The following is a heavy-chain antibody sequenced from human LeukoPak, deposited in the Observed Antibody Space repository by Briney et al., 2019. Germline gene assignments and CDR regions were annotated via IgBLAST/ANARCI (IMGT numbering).Heavy chain of an antibody. CDR2: IYYSGST. CDR3: ARTYYYGSGSYRGDY. Sequence: SETLSLTCTVSGGSISSSYYWGWIRQPPGKGLEWIGSIYYSGSTYYNPSLKSRVTISVDTSKNQFSLKLSSVTAADTAVYYCARTYYYGSGSYRGDYWGQGTLVTVSS. V-gene: IGHV4-39*07. CDR1: GGSISSSYY. J-gene: IGHJ4*02. D-gene: IGHD3-10*01.